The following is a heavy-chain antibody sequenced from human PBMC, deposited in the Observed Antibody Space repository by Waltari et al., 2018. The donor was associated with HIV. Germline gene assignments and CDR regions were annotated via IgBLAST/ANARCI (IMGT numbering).Heavy chain of an antibody. CDR3: ATDFSGMVRAYSFYSMDV. V-gene: IGHV1-24*01. D-gene: IGHD3-10*01. J-gene: IGHJ6*02. CDR1: VYTPYELS. CDR2: FNPEDDET. Sequence: QVQLVQSGAEVKKPGASVKVSCKVSVYTPYELSMHWVRQAPGKGLEWMGNFNPEDDETSYAQKFQGKITMTEDTSSDTAYMELSSLTSGDTAVYYCATDFSGMVRAYSFYSMDVWGQGTTFTVSS.